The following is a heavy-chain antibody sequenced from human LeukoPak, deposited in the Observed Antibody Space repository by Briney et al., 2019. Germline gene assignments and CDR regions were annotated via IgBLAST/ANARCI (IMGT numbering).Heavy chain of an antibody. J-gene: IGHJ6*02. D-gene: IGHD5-18*01. CDR1: GFTFSSYS. CDR2: IKSKTDGGTT. CDR3: TTGVDTAMVIIYYYYGMDV. Sequence: GGSLRLSCAASGFTFSSYSMNWVRQAPGKGLEWVGRIKSKTDGGTTDYAAPVKGRFTISRDDSKNTLYLQMNSLKTEDTAVYYCTTGVDTAMVIIYYYYGMDVWGQGTTVTVSS. V-gene: IGHV3-15*07.